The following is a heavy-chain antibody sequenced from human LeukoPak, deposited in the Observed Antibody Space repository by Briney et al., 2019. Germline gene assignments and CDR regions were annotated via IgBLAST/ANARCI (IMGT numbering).Heavy chain of an antibody. D-gene: IGHD4-17*01. CDR2: IFYSGSA. CDR3: ARGAGDYALTTLDS. Sequence: SETLSLTCTVSGGSISSYYWSWIRQPPGKGLEWIGSIFYSGSAYYNPSLKSRVTISVDTSKNQFSLRMSSVTAADTAVYYCARGAGDYALTTLDSWGQGALVTVSS. V-gene: IGHV4-39*01. CDR1: GGSISSYY. J-gene: IGHJ4*02.